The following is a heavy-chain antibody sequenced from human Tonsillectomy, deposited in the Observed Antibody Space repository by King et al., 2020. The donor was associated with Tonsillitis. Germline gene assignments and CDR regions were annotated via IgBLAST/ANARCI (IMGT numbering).Heavy chain of an antibody. J-gene: IGHJ4*02. CDR1: GFTFSSYG. D-gene: IGHD2-8*01. V-gene: IGHV3-30*02. CDR3: VKDRGYGTYFFDH. CDR2: IRYDGSNK. Sequence: VQLVESGGDVVQPGGSLRLSCAASGFTFSSYGMHWVRQTPGKGLEWVAFIRYDGSNKYYADSVKGRFTISRDNSKNTVDLQMNSLRDEGTALYYCVKDRGYGTYFFDHWGQGTLVTVSS.